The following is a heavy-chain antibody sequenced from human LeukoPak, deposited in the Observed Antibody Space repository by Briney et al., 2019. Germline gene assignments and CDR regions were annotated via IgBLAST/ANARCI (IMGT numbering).Heavy chain of an antibody. CDR1: GFTFSSYW. Sequence: GGSLRLSCAASGFTFSSYWMSWVRQAPGKGLEWVANIKQDGSEKYYVDSVKCRFTISRDNANNSLYLQMNSLRAEDTAVYYCARDGVAGYSYGYGYWGQGTLVTVSS. J-gene: IGHJ4*02. V-gene: IGHV3-7*01. CDR2: IKQDGSEK. D-gene: IGHD5-18*01. CDR3: ARDGVAGYSYGYGY.